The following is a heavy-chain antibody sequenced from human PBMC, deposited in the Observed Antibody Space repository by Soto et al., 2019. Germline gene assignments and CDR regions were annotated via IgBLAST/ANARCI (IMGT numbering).Heavy chain of an antibody. CDR1: GFTFSSYS. CDR2: ISSSSSYI. Sequence: GGSLRLSCAASGFTFSSYSMNWVRQAPGKGLEWVSSISSSSSYIYYADSVKGRFTISRDNAKNSLYLQMNSLRAEDTAVYYCAKINALDGVVPAAIQGDAFDIWGQGTMVTVSS. CDR3: AKINALDGVVPAAIQGDAFDI. J-gene: IGHJ3*02. V-gene: IGHV3-21*01. D-gene: IGHD2-2*02.